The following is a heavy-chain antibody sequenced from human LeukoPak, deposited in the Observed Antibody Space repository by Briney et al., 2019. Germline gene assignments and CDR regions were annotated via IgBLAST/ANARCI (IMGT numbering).Heavy chain of an antibody. Sequence: SETLSLTCTVSGGSINSNTYYWGWVRQSPGKGLEWIGSIHYSGSPYYYNYRGSTFYNPSLKSRITISVDTSKNQFSPKLTSVIAADTAIYYCARNDSGGFDAFDIWGQGTMVIVSS. CDR2: IHYSGSPYYYNYRGST. CDR3: ARNDSGGFDAFDI. V-gene: IGHV4-39*01. CDR1: GGSINSNTYY. D-gene: IGHD3-22*01. J-gene: IGHJ3*02.